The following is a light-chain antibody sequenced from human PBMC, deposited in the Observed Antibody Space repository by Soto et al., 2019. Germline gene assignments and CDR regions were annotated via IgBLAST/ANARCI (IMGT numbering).Light chain of an antibody. CDR1: QTVSSSN. Sequence: EVVLTQSPGTLSLSPGERATLSCRASQTVSSSNLAWYQHKPGQPPRLIVYSASSMATGIPDRFSGSGSGTDFTLSISRLEPEDFAVYYCQQYGGSPAVTFGGGTKVEIK. V-gene: IGKV3-20*01. CDR3: QQYGGSPAVT. J-gene: IGKJ4*01. CDR2: SAS.